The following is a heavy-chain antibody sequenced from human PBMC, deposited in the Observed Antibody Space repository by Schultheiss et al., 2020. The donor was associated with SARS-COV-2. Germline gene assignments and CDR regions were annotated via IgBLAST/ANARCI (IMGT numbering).Heavy chain of an antibody. V-gene: IGHV4-59*01. Sequence: SQTLSLTCTVSGGSISSYYWSWIRQPPGKGLEWIGYIYYSGSTNYNPSLKSRVTISVDTSKNQFSLKLSSVTAADTAVYYCARLPYFYDSSGYYLAAAFDIWGQGTMVTVSS. CDR2: IYYSGST. CDR3: ARLPYFYDSSGYYLAAAFDI. CDR1: GGSISSYY. D-gene: IGHD3-22*01. J-gene: IGHJ3*02.